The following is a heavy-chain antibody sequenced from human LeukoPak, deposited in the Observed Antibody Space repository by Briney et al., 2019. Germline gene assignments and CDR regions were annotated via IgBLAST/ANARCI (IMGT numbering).Heavy chain of an antibody. Sequence: PSETLSLTCAVYGGSFSGYYWSWIRQPPGKGLEWIGEINHSGSTNYNPSLKSRVTTSVDTSKNQFSLKLSSVTAADTAVYYCARGKYSYGYSYRSYGMDVWGQGTTVTVSS. CDR1: GGSFSGYY. V-gene: IGHV4-34*01. J-gene: IGHJ6*02. D-gene: IGHD5-18*01. CDR3: ARGKYSYGYSYRSYGMDV. CDR2: INHSGST.